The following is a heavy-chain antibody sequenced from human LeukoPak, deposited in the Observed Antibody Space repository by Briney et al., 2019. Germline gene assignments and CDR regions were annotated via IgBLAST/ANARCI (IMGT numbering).Heavy chain of an antibody. CDR1: GFTVSSNY. J-gene: IGHJ3*02. CDR3: ARIEWERLGRAFDI. Sequence: GGSLRLSCAASGFTVSSNYMSWVRQAPGKGLEWVSVIYSGGSTYYADSVKGRFTISRDNSKNTLYLQMNSLRAEDTAVYYCARIEWERLGRAFDIWGQGTMVTVSS. V-gene: IGHV3-53*01. CDR2: IYSGGST. D-gene: IGHD1-26*01.